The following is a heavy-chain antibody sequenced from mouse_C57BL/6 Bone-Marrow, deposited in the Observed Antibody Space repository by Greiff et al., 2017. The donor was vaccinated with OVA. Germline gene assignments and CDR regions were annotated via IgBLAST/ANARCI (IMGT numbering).Heavy chain of an antibody. CDR2: IRSKSNNYAT. D-gene: IGHD1-1*01. Sequence: EAGGGLVQPTGSLKLSCAASGFRFNTYAMNWVRQAPGKGLEWVARIRSKSNNYATYYADSVKDRFTISRDDSESMLYLQMNNLKTEDTAMYYCVRQDGKGYWYFDVWGTGTMVTVSS. CDR1: GFRFNTYA. J-gene: IGHJ1*03. V-gene: IGHV10-1*01. CDR3: VRQDGKGYWYFDV.